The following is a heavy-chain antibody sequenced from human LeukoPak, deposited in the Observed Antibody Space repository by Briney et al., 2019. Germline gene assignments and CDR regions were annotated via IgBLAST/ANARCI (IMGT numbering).Heavy chain of an antibody. CDR1: GFTFDDYA. CDR3: AKDTGGYSKYYFDY. D-gene: IGHD6-13*01. J-gene: IGHJ4*02. CDR2: ISWNSGSI. Sequence: GGSLRLSCAASGFTFDDYAMHWVRQAPGKGLEWVSGISWNSGSIGYADSVKGRFTISRDNAKNSLYLQMNSLRAEDTALHYCAKDTGGYSKYYFDYWGQGTLVTVSS. V-gene: IGHV3-9*01.